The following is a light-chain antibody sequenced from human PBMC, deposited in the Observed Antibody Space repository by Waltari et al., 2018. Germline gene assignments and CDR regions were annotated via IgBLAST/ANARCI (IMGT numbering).Light chain of an antibody. CDR1: QSISSW. CDR2: KAS. Sequence: DMQLTQPPSTPSASVRDRVTITCRASQSISSWLAWYQQKPGKAPKLLIYKASSLESGVPSRFSGSGSGTEFTLTITSLQPDDFATYYCHHYYNWPMTFGQGTRLEIK. CDR3: HHYYNWPMT. J-gene: IGKJ5*01. V-gene: IGKV1-5*03.